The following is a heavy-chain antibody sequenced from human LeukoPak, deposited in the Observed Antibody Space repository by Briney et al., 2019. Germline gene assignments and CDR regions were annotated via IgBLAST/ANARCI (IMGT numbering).Heavy chain of an antibody. Sequence: PSETLSLTCTVSGGSISSSSYYWGWIRQPPGKGLEWIGSIYYSGSTYYNPSLKSRVTISVDTSKNQFSLKLSSVTAADTAEYYCARQYSSSWYRFDYWGQGTLVTVSS. CDR2: IYYSGST. V-gene: IGHV4-39*01. J-gene: IGHJ4*02. D-gene: IGHD6-13*01. CDR3: ARQYSSSWYRFDY. CDR1: GGSISSSSYY.